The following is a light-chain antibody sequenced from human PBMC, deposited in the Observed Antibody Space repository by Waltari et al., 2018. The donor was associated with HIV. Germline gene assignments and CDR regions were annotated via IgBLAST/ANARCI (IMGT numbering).Light chain of an antibody. CDR1: TSNVGKNY. J-gene: IGLJ3*02. Sequence: QSVLTQPPSVSAAPGQKVTISCSGSTSNVGKNYVSWYQQFPETAPKLIIYDNNKRPPGIPDRFSGSKSGTSATLTITGLQTGDEADYYCGTWDSSVSAGVFGGGSKLTVL. V-gene: IGLV1-51*01. CDR2: DNN. CDR3: GTWDSSVSAGV.